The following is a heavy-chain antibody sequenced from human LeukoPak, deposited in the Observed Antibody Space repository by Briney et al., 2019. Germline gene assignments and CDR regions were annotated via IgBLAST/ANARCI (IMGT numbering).Heavy chain of an antibody. J-gene: IGHJ5*02. D-gene: IGHD2-15*01. CDR3: ARAGPELRYCSGGSCYSVWFDP. V-gene: IGHV1-2*02. Sequence: ASVKVSCKASGYTFTGYYMHWVRQAPGQGLEWMGWINPNSCGTNYAQKFQGRVTMTRDTSISTAYMELSRLRSDDTTVYYCARAGPELRYCSGGSCYSVWFDPWGQGTLVTVSS. CDR2: INPNSCGT. CDR1: GYTFTGYY.